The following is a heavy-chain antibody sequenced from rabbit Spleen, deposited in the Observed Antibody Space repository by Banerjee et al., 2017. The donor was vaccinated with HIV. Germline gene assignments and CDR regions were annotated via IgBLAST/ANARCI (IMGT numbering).Heavy chain of an antibody. Sequence: QEQLVESGGGLVRPEGSLKLSCTASGFSFSSRFYMCWVRQAPGKGLEWIACIDSGSSGDTYYASWAKGRFTISKTSSTTVTLQMTSLTAADTATYFCARETSSGWGIVSFYFSLWGPGTLVTVS. CDR2: IDSGSSGDT. J-gene: IGHJ4*01. CDR3: ARETSSGWGIVSFYFSL. CDR1: GFSFSSRFY. D-gene: IGHD4-1*01. V-gene: IGHV1S45*01.